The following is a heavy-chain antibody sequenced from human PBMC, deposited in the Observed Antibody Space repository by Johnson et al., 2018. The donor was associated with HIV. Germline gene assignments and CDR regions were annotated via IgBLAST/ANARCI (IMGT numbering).Heavy chain of an antibody. CDR3: AKGIACVGDCESRAFDI. D-gene: IGHD2-21*01. J-gene: IGHJ3*02. Sequence: VQLVESGGGMVQPGRSLRLSCTASGFTFGDYAMSWVRQAPGKGLEWVSGIKGNGGSTGYADSVKGRFPISRDNAKNSLYLQMNSLRAEDPAFYYCAKGIACVGDCESRAFDIWGKGTMVTVSS. V-gene: IGHV3-20*04. CDR2: IKGNGGST. CDR1: GFTFGDYA.